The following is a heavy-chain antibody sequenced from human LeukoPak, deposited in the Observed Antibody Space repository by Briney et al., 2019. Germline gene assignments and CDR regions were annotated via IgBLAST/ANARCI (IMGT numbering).Heavy chain of an antibody. V-gene: IGHV3-11*06. CDR1: GFTFSDYY. CDR3: ARAIYCSGGSCYDP. J-gene: IGHJ5*02. D-gene: IGHD2-15*01. Sequence: GESLRLSCAASGFTFSDYYMSWIRQAPGKGLEWVSSISSSSSYIYYADSVKGRFTISRDNAKNSLYLQMNSLRAEDTAVYYCARAIYCSGGSCYDPWGQGTLVTVSS. CDR2: ISSSSSYI.